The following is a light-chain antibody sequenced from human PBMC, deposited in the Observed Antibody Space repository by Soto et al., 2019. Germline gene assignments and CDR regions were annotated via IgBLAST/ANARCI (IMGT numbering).Light chain of an antibody. V-gene: IGLV1-51*01. Sequence: QAVVTQPPSVSAAPGQKVTISCSGSSSNIGNNYVSWYQQLPGTAPKLLTYDNNKRPSGIPDRFSDSRSGTSATLDITGLQTGDEADYYCGTWDDSLRAGVFGGGTKVTVL. CDR3: GTWDDSLRAGV. CDR1: SSNIGNNY. J-gene: IGLJ3*02. CDR2: DNN.